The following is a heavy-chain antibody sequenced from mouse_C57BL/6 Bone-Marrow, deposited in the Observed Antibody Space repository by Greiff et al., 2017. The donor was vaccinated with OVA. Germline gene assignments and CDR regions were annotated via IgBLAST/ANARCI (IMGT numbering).Heavy chain of an antibody. CDR2: INPNNGGT. J-gene: IGHJ2*01. D-gene: IGHD2-13*01. Sequence: VQLQQSGPELVQPGASVKISCKASGYTFTDYYMNWVKQSHGKSLEWIGDINPNNGGTSYNQKFKGKATLTVDKSSSTAYMELRSLTSEDSAVYYWARFDFLYYCDYWGQGTTLTVSS. V-gene: IGHV1-26*01. CDR3: ARFDFLYYCDY. CDR1: GYTFTDYY.